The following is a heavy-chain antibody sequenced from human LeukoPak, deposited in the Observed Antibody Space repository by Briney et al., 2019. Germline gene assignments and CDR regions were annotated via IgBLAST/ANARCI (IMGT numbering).Heavy chain of an antibody. CDR1: GYPFIGFY. CDR3: ARDNLEASRGSPGDY. Sequence: GASVKVSCKASGYPFIGFYIHWVRQAPGQGLEWMGWINPNTGDTNSAQMFQGRVTLTRDTSMSTAYMEISRLTSDDTAVYYCARDNLEASRGSPGDYWGQGTLVTVSS. D-gene: IGHD3-3*01. CDR2: INPNTGDT. V-gene: IGHV1-2*02. J-gene: IGHJ4*02.